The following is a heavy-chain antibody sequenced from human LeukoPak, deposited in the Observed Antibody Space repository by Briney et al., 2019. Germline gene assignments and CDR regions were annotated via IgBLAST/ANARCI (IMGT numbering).Heavy chain of an antibody. Sequence: PGGSLRLSCAASGFTFSNAWMNWVRQAPRAGREWAGRIKSKTDGGTTHYAAAVKGRFTISRDDSKNTLYLQRSSLKTEDTAVYSCTTVAYLVDYWGQGTLGTVSA. CDR1: GFTFSNAW. D-gene: IGHD2-15*01. CDR2: IKSKTDGGTT. J-gene: IGHJ4*02. CDR3: TTVAYLVDY. V-gene: IGHV3-15*07.